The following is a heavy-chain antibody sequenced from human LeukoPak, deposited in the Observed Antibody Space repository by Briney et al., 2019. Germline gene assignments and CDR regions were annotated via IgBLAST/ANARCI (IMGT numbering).Heavy chain of an antibody. CDR3: VGWGISGITNH. V-gene: IGHV3-7*01. CDR2: TKQDGSEK. J-gene: IGHJ4*02. Sequence: GGSLRLSCAASGFTFSSYTMSWVRQAPGKGLEWVAQTKQDGSEKYYVDSVKGRFTTSRDKNSLFLQMNSVRAEDTAVYYCVGWGISGITNHWGQGTLVTVSS. CDR1: GFTFSSYT. D-gene: IGHD1-7*01.